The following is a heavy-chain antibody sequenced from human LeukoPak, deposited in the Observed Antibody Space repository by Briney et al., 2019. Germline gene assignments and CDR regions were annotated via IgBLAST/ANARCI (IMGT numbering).Heavy chain of an antibody. V-gene: IGHV3-21*01. Sequence: KPGGSLRLSCAASGFAFSSYSMNGVRQAPGKGLEWVSSISSSSSYIYYADSVKGRFTISRDNAKNSLYLQMNSLRAEDTAVYYCAKAWDCSGGSCYSFDYWGQGTLVTVSS. CDR2: ISSSSSYI. J-gene: IGHJ4*02. D-gene: IGHD2-15*01. CDR3: AKAWDCSGGSCYSFDY. CDR1: GFAFSSYS.